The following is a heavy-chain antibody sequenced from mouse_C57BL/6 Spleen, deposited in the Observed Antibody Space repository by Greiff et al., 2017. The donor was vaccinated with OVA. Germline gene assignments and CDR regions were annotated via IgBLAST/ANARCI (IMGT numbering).Heavy chain of an antibody. J-gene: IGHJ2*01. D-gene: IGHD1-1*01. Sequence: DVMLVESGGGLVQPGGSLKLSCAASGFTFSDYYMYWVRQTPEKRLEWVAYISNGGGSTYYPDTVQGRFTSSRANAKNTLYLPMSRLKSEYTAMYYCARRSDYGSSSYFDYWGQGTTLTVSS. V-gene: IGHV5-12*01. CDR3: ARRSDYGSSSYFDY. CDR2: ISNGGGST. CDR1: GFTFSDYY.